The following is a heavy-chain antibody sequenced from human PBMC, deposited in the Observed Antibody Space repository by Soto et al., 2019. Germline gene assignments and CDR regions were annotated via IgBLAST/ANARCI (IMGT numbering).Heavy chain of an antibody. V-gene: IGHV5-10-1*01. CDR2: IDPSDSYT. D-gene: IGHD5-18*01. CDR3: ASDVDTDRKDYYYYYGMDV. Sequence: PGESLKISCKGSGYSFTSYWISWVRQMPGKGLEWMGRIDPSDSYTNYSPSFQGHVTISADKSISTAYLQWSSLKASDTAMYYCASDVDTDRKDYYYYYGMDVWGQGTTVTVSS. J-gene: IGHJ6*02. CDR1: GYSFTSYW.